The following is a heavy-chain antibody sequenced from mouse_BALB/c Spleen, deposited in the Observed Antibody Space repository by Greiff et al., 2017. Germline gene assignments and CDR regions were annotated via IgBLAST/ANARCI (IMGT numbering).Heavy chain of an antibody. J-gene: IGHJ3*01. D-gene: IGHD2-1*01. CDR1: GFSLTSYG. Sequence: VMLVESGPGLVAPSQSLSITCTVSGFSLTSYGVHWVRQPPGKGLEWLGVIWAGGSTNYNSALMSRLSISKDNSKSQVFLKMNSLQTDDTAMYYCARDGGNYVAWFAYWGQGTLVTVSA. CDR3: ARDGGNYVAWFAY. CDR2: IWAGGST. V-gene: IGHV2-9*02.